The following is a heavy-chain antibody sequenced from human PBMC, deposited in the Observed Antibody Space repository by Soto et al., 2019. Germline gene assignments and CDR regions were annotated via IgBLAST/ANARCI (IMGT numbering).Heavy chain of an antibody. Sequence: QVQLVQSGAEIKKPASSVKVSCKASGGSDVFNNYPVSWVQQAPGQGLEWMGAIITMFNTADYAQRFLGRVTITADEFTRTVYMELTSLTSDDTAVYYCARHYPTAVSGAGWFDTWGQGTLVTVSS. J-gene: IGHJ5*02. CDR1: GGSDVFNNYP. CDR3: ARHYPTAVSGAGWFDT. D-gene: IGHD6-19*01. V-gene: IGHV1-69*01. CDR2: IITMFNTA.